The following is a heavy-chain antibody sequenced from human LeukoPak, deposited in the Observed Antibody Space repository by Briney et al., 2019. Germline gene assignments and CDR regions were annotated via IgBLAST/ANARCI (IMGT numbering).Heavy chain of an antibody. V-gene: IGHV4-59*08. Sequence: PSETLSLTCNVSGGSISGYYWSWIRQSPGKGLEWIGYIFYSGFTNYNPSLKSRVAISVDTSQNHLSLKLKSVTAADTAVYYCTRRQGGSGYYSLHYWVQGILVTVSA. D-gene: IGHD3-22*01. CDR2: IFYSGFT. CDR1: GGSISGYY. J-gene: IGHJ4*02. CDR3: TRRQGGSGYYSLHY.